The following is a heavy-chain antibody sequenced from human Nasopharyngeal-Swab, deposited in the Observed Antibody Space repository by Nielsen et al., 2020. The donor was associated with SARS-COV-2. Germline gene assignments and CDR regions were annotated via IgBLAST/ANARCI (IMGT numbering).Heavy chain of an antibody. CDR3: ARGGWLQIITYFDL. D-gene: IGHD5-24*01. CDR1: GFTFSNYG. V-gene: IGHV3-33*01. Sequence: GESLKISCAAPGFTFSNYGMHWVRQAPGKGLEWVALIWYDGSNKYYADSVKGRFTISRDNSKNTPYLQMNSLRAEDTAVYYCARGGWLQIITYFDLWGRGTLVTVSS. CDR2: IWYDGSNK. J-gene: IGHJ2*01.